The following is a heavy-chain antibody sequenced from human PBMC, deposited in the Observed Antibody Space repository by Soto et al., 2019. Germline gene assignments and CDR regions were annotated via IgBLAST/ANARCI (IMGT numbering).Heavy chain of an antibody. CDR3: ANPLLDSSGPYYYGMDV. CDR2: ISYDGSNK. Sequence: GGSLRLSCAASGFTFSSYGMHWVRQAPGKGLEWVAVISYDGSNKYYADSVKGRFTISRDNSKNTLYLQMNSLRAEDTAVYYCANPLLDSSGPYYYGMDVWGQGTTVTVSS. J-gene: IGHJ6*02. CDR1: GFTFSSYG. V-gene: IGHV3-30*18. D-gene: IGHD6-25*01.